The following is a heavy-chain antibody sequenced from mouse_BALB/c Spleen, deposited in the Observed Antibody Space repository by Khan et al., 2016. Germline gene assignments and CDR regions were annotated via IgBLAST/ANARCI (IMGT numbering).Heavy chain of an antibody. CDR1: GYSITSDYA. Sequence: EVQLVESGPGLVKPSQSLSLTCTVTGYSITSDYAWNWIRQFPGNKLEWMGYISYSGSTSYNPSLKSRISITRDTSKNQFFLQLNSVTTEDTATYYCARRDYVHWYFDVWGAGTTVTVSS. CDR3: ARRDYVHWYFDV. D-gene: IGHD1-1*01. CDR2: ISYSGST. J-gene: IGHJ1*01. V-gene: IGHV3-2*02.